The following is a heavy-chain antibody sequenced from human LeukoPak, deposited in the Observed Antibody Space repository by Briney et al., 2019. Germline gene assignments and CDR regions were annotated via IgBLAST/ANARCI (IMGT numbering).Heavy chain of an antibody. CDR2: ISWNGVRI. J-gene: IGHJ4*02. Sequence: GGSLRLSCAASGFNFGGYGMHWVRRVPGKGLEWVSGISWNGVRIGYAASVKGRFTISRDNAKNSLYLQMNSLRADDTAFYYCARDMGPGGSSWYDYWGQGTLVTVSS. CDR1: GFNFGGYG. CDR3: ARDMGPGGSSWYDY. D-gene: IGHD6-13*01. V-gene: IGHV3-9*01.